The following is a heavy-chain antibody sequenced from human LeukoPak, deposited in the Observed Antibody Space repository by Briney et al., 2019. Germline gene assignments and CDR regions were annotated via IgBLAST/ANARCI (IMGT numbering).Heavy chain of an antibody. CDR1: GGSISSGGYY. J-gene: IGHJ4*02. CDR3: AVVPDIVVVPESDY. CDR2: IYYSGST. V-gene: IGHV4-31*03. D-gene: IGHD2-2*01. Sequence: SQTLSLTCTVSGGSISSGGYYWSWIRQHPGKGLEWIGYIYYSGSTYYNPSLKSRVTISVDTSKNQFSLKLSSVTAADTAVYYCAVVPDIVVVPESDYWGQGTLVTVSS.